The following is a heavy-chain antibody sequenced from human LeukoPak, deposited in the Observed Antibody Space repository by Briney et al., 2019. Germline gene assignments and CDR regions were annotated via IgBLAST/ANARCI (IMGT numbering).Heavy chain of an antibody. J-gene: IGHJ4*02. CDR2: TYYRSKWYN. Sequence: SQTLSLTCAISGDSVSSNSAAWNWIRQSPSRGLEWLGRTYYRSKWYNDYAVSVKSRITINPDTSKNQFSLQLNSVTPEDTAVYYCAGRNYYSGSHGGFDYWGQGTLVTVSS. CDR1: GDSVSSNSAA. V-gene: IGHV6-1*01. CDR3: AGRNYYSGSHGGFDY. D-gene: IGHD1-26*01.